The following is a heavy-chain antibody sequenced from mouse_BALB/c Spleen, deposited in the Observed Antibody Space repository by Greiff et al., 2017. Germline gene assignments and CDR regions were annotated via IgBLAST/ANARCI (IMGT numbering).Heavy chain of an antibody. CDR2: IDPYYGGT. D-gene: IGHD2-1*01. CDR1: GYSFTGYN. Sequence: EVKLMESGPELEKPGASVKISCKASGYSFTGYNMNWVKQSNGKSLEWIGNIDPYYGGTSYNQKFKGKATLTVDKSSSTAYMQLKSLTSEDSAVYYCARYGSGNYAFAYWGQGTLVTVSA. J-gene: IGHJ3*01. CDR3: ARYGSGNYAFAY. V-gene: IGHV1-39*01.